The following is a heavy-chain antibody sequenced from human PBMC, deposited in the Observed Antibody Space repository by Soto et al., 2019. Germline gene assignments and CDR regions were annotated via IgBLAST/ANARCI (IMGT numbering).Heavy chain of an antibody. V-gene: IGHV3-23*01. CDR1: GFTFSSYA. D-gene: IGHD2-2*01. CDR3: ANTRVVPAAPYYYGMDV. Sequence: EVQLLESGGGLVQPGGSLRLSCAASGFTFSSYAMSWVRQAPGKGLEWVSAISGSGGSTYYADSVKGRFTISRDNSKNTLYLQMNSLRAEDTAVYYGANTRVVPAAPYYYGMDVWGQGTTVTVSS. CDR2: ISGSGGST. J-gene: IGHJ6*02.